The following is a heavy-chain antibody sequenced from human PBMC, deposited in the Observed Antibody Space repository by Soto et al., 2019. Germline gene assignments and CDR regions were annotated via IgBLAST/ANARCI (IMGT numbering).Heavy chain of an antibody. CDR3: ARLSHPYWFDP. CDR2: IYYSGST. Sequence: LSLTCTVSGGSISSSSYYWGWIRQPPGKGLEWIGSIYYSGSTYSNPSLKSRVTISVDTSKNQFSLKLTSVTAADTAIYYCARLSHPYWFDPWGQGTLVTVSS. CDR1: GGSISSSSYY. V-gene: IGHV4-39*01. J-gene: IGHJ5*02.